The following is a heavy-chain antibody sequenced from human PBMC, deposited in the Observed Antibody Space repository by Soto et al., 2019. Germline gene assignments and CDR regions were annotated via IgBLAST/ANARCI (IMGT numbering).Heavy chain of an antibody. V-gene: IGHV4-39*01. CDR1: GGSTNSRSDY. D-gene: IGHD3-16*01. CDR2: VYYSGST. Sequence: SETLSLTCTASGGSTNSRSDYWGWIRQPPGKGLEWIGSVYYSGSTHDNPSLQSRVTISVDTSRNQFSLNLISVTAADTAVYFCARQPRGPGYGERGLYFDYWGQGTLVTVSS. J-gene: IGHJ4*02. CDR3: ARQPRGPGYGERGLYFDY.